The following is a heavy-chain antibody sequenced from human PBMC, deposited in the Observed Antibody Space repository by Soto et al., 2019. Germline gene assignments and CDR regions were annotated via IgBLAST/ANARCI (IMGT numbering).Heavy chain of an antibody. J-gene: IGHJ5*02. CDR1: GFTFSSYA. Sequence: LRLSCAASGFTFSSYAMSWVRQAPGKGLDWVSVISGSGGSTFYADSVTGRFTISRDNSKNTLFLQMNDLRAEDTAVYYCSKGPRASSWNNWSDPWGQGTLVTVSS. V-gene: IGHV3-23*01. CDR3: SKGPRASSWNNWSDP. D-gene: IGHD6-13*01. CDR2: ISGSGGST.